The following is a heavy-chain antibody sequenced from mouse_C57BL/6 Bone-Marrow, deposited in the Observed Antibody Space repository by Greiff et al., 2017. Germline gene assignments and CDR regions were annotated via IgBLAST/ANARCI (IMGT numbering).Heavy chain of an antibody. Sequence: VQLQQSGAELVRPGASVKLSCTASGFTIKDDYMHWVQQRPEQGLEWIGWIDPENGDTEYASKVQGMATITAATSSNAAYLQLSSLTSEYTAVYDCTTGTVVATEDFDVWGTGTRVTVSA. CDR1: GFTIKDDY. CDR2: IDPENGDT. CDR3: TTGTVVATEDFDV. V-gene: IGHV14-4*01. J-gene: IGHJ1*03. D-gene: IGHD1-1*01.